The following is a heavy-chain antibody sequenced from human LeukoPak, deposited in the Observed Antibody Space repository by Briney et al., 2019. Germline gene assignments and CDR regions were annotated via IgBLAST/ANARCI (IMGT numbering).Heavy chain of an antibody. CDR1: GFTFSNYG. J-gene: IGHJ4*02. CDR2: ISYDGSNE. Sequence: GGSLRLSCAASGFTFSNYGMHWVRQAPGKGLEWVAVISYDGSNEYYADSVKGRFAISRDTSKNTLYLQMNGLRAEDTALYYCARKFLTGRLIDYWGQGPLVTVSS. CDR3: ARKFLTGRLIDY. D-gene: IGHD7-27*01. V-gene: IGHV3-30*03.